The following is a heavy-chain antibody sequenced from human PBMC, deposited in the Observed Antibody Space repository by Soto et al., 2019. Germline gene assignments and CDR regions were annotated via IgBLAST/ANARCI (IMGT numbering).Heavy chain of an antibody. V-gene: IGHV1-69*12. CDR2: IIPIFPTP. D-gene: IGHD3-3*02. CDR1: GGTFRTNA. Sequence: QVQLVQSGAEVKKPGSSVKISCKASGGTFRTNAFSWVRQAPGQGLEWMGGIIPIFPTPDYAQKFQGRVTITADESTTTTYRELSSLRSEDTAIYYCARDKDRQQLGGNYYYILDVWGQGTTVTVSS. CDR3: ARDKDRQQLGGNYYYILDV. J-gene: IGHJ6*02.